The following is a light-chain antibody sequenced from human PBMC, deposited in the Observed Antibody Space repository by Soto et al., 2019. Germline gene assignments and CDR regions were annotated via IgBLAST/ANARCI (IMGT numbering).Light chain of an antibody. Sequence: DIQMTQSPSSLSASIGDRVTITCQASQDISKYLNWYQQKPGKAPKLLMYDVSNLETGVPPRFSGSGFGTDFTFTISSLQPEDIATYYCQQHDSLPPTFGPGTKVDIK. CDR1: QDISKY. V-gene: IGKV1-33*01. J-gene: IGKJ3*01. CDR3: QQHDSLPPT. CDR2: DVS.